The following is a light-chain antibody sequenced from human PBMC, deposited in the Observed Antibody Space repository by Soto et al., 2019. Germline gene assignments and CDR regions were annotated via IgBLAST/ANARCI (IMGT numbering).Light chain of an antibody. CDR1: SSDVGGYNY. CDR3: SSYTSSSTRV. CDR2: EVS. V-gene: IGLV2-14*01. Sequence: QSALTRPASVSGSPGQSITISCTGTSSDVGGYNYVSWYQQHPGKAPKLMIYEVSNRPSGVSNRFSGSKPGNTASLTISGLQAEDEADYYCSSYTSSSTRVFGTGTKVTVL. J-gene: IGLJ1*01.